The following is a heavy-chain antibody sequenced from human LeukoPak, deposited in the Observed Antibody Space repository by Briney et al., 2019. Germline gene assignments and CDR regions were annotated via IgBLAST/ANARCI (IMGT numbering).Heavy chain of an antibody. Sequence: SETLSLTCAVSGASVSSGLYYWNWIRQPAGKGLEWIGRISNDVTTNYNPSFKSRVSISVDTSKNQFSLNLSSVTAADTAMYYCARAVLATKSEHWFDSWGQGTLVTVSS. CDR2: ISNDVTT. D-gene: IGHD2-8*01. CDR1: GASVSSGLYY. V-gene: IGHV4-61*10. J-gene: IGHJ5*01. CDR3: ARAVLATKSEHWFDS.